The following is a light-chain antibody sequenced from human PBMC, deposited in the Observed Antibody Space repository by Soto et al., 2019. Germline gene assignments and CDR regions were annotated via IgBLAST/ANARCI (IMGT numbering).Light chain of an antibody. CDR2: GAS. J-gene: IGKJ2*01. CDR1: QSVSSSY. Sequence: EIVLTQSPGTLSLSPGERATLSCRASQSVSSSYLAWYQQKPGQAPRLLIYGASSRATGIPDRFSGSGSGTDVTLTLSSMEPGDFAVYYCQQYGSSLFTFGQGTKLEIK. CDR3: QQYGSSLFT. V-gene: IGKV3-20*01.